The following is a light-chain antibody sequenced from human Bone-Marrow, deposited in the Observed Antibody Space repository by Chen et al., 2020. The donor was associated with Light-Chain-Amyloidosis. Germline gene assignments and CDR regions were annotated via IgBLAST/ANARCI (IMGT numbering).Light chain of an antibody. CDR2: DAS. V-gene: IGKV3-11*01. CDR1: QSVSSY. CDR3: QQRSNWPPIT. J-gene: IGKJ5*01. Sequence: EIVLTQSPATLSLSPGERATLSCRASQSVSSYLAWYQQKPGQAPRLLIYDASNRATGIPARFSVSGSGTDCTLTISSLEPEDFAVYYCQQRSNWPPITFGQGTRLEIK.